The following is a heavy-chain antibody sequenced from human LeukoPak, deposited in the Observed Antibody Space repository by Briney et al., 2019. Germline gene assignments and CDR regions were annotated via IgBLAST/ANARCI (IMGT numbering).Heavy chain of an antibody. CDR1: GFTFRRYT. J-gene: IGHJ5*02. D-gene: IGHD3-10*01. V-gene: IGHV3-21*06. CDR3: VRDFLGESGAGGP. CDR2: ISPTAIST. Sequence: GGSLRLSCAASGFTFRRYTMTWVRQAPGKGLEWVSSISPTAISTWYADSLKGRFTVSRDNARNLLFLEGNGLLAEDTGVFYCVRDFLGESGAGGPWGQGTLVTVSS.